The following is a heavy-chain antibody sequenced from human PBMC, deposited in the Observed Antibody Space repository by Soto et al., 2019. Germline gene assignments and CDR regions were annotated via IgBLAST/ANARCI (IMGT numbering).Heavy chain of an antibody. D-gene: IGHD2-15*01. Sequence: EVQLVESGGGLVQPGGSLRLSCVASGFSFRNSWMTWVRQAPGKGLECLGNINPDGSATYYVDSVKGRFTISRDNAKNSLSLQINSLRAEDTATYHCVTDLKWGANWGQGTMVIVSP. CDR1: GFSFRNSW. J-gene: IGHJ3*01. V-gene: IGHV3-7*01. CDR3: VTDLKWGAN. CDR2: INPDGSAT.